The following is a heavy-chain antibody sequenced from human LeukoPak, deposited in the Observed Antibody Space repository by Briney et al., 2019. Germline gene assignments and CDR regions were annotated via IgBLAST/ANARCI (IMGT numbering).Heavy chain of an antibody. CDR2: ISGSGGST. Sequence: QSGGSLRLSCAASGFTFSSYAMRWVSQAPGKGLEWVSGISGSGGSTSYADSVKGRFTVSRDNSKNTLYLQMSSLRAEDTALYYCAKRSGYDFWSGFDPWGQGTLVIVSS. D-gene: IGHD3-3*01. CDR1: GFTFSSYA. J-gene: IGHJ5*02. CDR3: AKRSGYDFWSGFDP. V-gene: IGHV3-23*01.